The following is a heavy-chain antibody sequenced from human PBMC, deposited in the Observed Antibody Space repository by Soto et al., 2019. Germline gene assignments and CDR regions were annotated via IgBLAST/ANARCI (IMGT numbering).Heavy chain of an antibody. CDR3: AREYYGLLTGYYTDY. Sequence: EVQLVESGGDLVQRGGSLRLSCAASGFPFSSYWMHWVRHTPGKGLDWVARISGDGVTTYYADSVTGRFTVSRDNAKNTLSLQISGLRAEETAVYYGAREYYGLLTGYYTDYWGQGTLGSVSS. CDR2: ISGDGVTT. J-gene: IGHJ4*02. D-gene: IGHD3-9*01. CDR1: GFPFSSYW. V-gene: IGHV3-74*01.